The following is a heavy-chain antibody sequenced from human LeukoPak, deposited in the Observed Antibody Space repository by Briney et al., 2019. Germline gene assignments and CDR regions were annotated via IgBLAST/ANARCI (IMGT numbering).Heavy chain of an antibody. J-gene: IGHJ6*02. CDR1: GFTFSSYG. CDR3: ALPPRGYCSGGSCYSMGMDV. Sequence: PGGSLRLSCAASGFTFSSYGMHWVRQAPGKGLEWVAVISYDGSNKYYAESVKGRFTISRDNSKNTLYLQMNSLRAEDTAVYYCALPPRGYCSGGSCYSMGMDVWGQGTTVTVSS. V-gene: IGHV3-30*03. D-gene: IGHD2-15*01. CDR2: ISYDGSNK.